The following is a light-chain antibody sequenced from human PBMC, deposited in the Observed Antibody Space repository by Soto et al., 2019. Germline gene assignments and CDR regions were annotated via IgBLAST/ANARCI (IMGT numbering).Light chain of an antibody. CDR3: MQATHYRPYT. V-gene: IGKV2-24*01. J-gene: IGKJ2*01. Sequence: DVVMTQTPLSSPVPLGQPASISCRSSQSLEHRDGNTYLNWLHQRPGQPPRLLIYKVSHRFSGVPDRFSGSGAGTDFTLKISRVEAEDVVIYYCMQATHYRPYTFGPGTKLEIK. CDR1: QSLEHRDGNTY. CDR2: KVS.